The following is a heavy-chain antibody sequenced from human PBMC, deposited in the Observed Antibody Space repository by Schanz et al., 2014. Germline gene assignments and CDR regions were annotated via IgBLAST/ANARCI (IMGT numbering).Heavy chain of an antibody. Sequence: EVQLVESGGGLVQPGGSLRLSCAASGFTLSNSDMHWVRQGTGKGLEWVSTIGYLGDTYYPDSVKGRFTVSRDNARNSLYLHMNTLGAEDTAVYYCARDGDRFYHNYYMDVWGQGTTVTVSS. D-gene: IGHD4-17*01. V-gene: IGHV3-13*01. J-gene: IGHJ6*03. CDR2: IGYLGDT. CDR1: GFTLSNSD. CDR3: ARDGDRFYHNYYMDV.